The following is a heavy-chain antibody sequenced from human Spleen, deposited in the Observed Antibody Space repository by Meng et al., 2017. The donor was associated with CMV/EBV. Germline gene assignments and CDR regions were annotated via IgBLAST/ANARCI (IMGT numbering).Heavy chain of an antibody. CDR2: INPNSGDT. CDR3: ARADPLETYYYYGMDV. Sequence: ASVKVSCKASGYTFTAYYMHWVRQAPGQGLEWMGWINPNSGDTKYVQKFQGRVTMTRDTSISTAYMALSRLTSDDTAVYYCARADPLETYYYYGMDVWGQGTTVTVSS. D-gene: IGHD3-3*01. J-gene: IGHJ6*02. V-gene: IGHV1-2*02. CDR1: GYTFTAYY.